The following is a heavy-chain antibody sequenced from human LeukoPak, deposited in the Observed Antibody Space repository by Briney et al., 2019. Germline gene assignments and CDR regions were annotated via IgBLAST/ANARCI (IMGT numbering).Heavy chain of an antibody. D-gene: IGHD1-26*01. CDR2: IYSGGST. CDR3: ARANSGSYPFDY. J-gene: IGHJ4*02. Sequence: GGSLRLSCAASGFTASSNYMSWVRQAPGKGLEWVSVIYSGGSTYYADSVKGRFTISRDNSKNTLYLQMNSLRAEDTAVYYCARANSGSYPFDYWGQGTLVTVSS. CDR1: GFTASSNY. V-gene: IGHV3-66*02.